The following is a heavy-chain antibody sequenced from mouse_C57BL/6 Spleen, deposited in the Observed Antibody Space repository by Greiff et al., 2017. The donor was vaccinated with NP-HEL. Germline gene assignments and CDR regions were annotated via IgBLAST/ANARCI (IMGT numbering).Heavy chain of an antibody. CDR3: TRDPYYYGSSYEGFAY. J-gene: IGHJ3*01. D-gene: IGHD1-1*01. V-gene: IGHV5-9-1*02. CDR1: GFTFSSYA. Sequence: EVKLVESGEGLVKPGGSLKLSCAASGFTFSSYAMSWVRQTPEKRLEWVAYISSGGDYIYYADTVKGRFTISRDNARNTLYLQMSSLKSEDTAMYYCTRDPYYYGSSYEGFAYWGQGTLVTVSA. CDR2: ISSGGDYI.